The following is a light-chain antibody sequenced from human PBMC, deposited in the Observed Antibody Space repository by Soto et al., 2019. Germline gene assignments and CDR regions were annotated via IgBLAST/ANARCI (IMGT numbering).Light chain of an antibody. CDR3: QQYGSSPLT. CDR1: QTVTSSY. V-gene: IGKV3-20*01. Sequence: EIVLTQSPGTLSLSPGERATLSCRASQTVTSSYLAWYQQKPGQAPRLLIYGASSRATGIAERFRGGGSQTDFTLTITRLEPEDSAVYYCQQYGSSPLTFGGGTRVEI. CDR2: GAS. J-gene: IGKJ4*01.